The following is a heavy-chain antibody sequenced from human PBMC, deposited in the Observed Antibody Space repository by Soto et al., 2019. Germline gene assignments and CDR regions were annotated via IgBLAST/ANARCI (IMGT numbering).Heavy chain of an antibody. CDR3: ARDPPTQHDAFDI. V-gene: IGHV1-69*12. CDR2: IIPIFGTA. Sequence: QVQLVQSGAEVKKPGSSVKVSCKASEGTFSTYAISWVRQAPGQGLDGMGGIIPIFGTANYAQKFQGRVTITADESTSTAYMELSSLRSEDTAVYYCARDPPTQHDAFDIWGQGTMVTVSS. J-gene: IGHJ3*02. CDR1: EGTFSTYA.